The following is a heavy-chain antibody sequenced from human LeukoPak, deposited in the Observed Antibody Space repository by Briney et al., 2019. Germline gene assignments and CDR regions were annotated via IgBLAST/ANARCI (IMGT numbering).Heavy chain of an antibody. CDR1: GFTFSSYG. Sequence: QSGGFLRLSCAASGFTFSSYGMHWVRQAPGKGLEWVAIISYDGSNKYYADSVKGRFTISRDNSNNTLYLQMNSLRAEDTAVYYCAKENYYDSSGYFSFYFDYWGQGTLVTVSS. CDR3: AKENYYDSSGYFSFYFDY. CDR2: ISYDGSNK. J-gene: IGHJ4*02. V-gene: IGHV3-30*18. D-gene: IGHD3-22*01.